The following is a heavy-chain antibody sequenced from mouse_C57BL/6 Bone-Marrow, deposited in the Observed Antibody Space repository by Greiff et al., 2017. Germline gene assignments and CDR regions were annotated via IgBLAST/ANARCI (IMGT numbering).Heavy chain of an antibody. V-gene: IGHV5-6*02. D-gene: IGHD1-1*01. CDR2: ISSGGSYT. CDR1: GFTFRSYG. Sequence: EVKLVESGGDLVKPGGSLKLSCAASGFTFRSYGMSWVRQTPAKRLEWVATISSGGSYTYYPDSVKGRFTISRDNAKNTLYLQKSSLKSADTAMYYCARRIYGCSYGFAYWGQGTLVTVSA. CDR3: ARRIYGCSYGFAY. J-gene: IGHJ3*01.